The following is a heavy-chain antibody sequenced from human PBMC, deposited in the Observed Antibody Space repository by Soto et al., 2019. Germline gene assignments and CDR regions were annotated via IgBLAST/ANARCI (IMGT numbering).Heavy chain of an antibody. CDR1: GGTFSSYT. J-gene: IGHJ6*02. V-gene: IGHV1-69*02. Sequence: QVQLVQSGAEVKKPGSSVKVSCKASGGTFSSYTISWVRQAPGQGLEWMGRIIPILGIANYAQKFQGRVTITADKSTSTAYMELSSLRSGDTAVYYCARGGNYGSGSYYYYYYGMDVWGQGTTVTVSS. D-gene: IGHD3-10*01. CDR3: ARGGNYGSGSYYYYYYGMDV. CDR2: IIPILGIA.